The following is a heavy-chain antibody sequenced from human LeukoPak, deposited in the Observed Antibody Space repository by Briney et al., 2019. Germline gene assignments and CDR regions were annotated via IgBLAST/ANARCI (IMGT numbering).Heavy chain of an antibody. CDR1: GGSISSYY. CDR2: IYDRGST. Sequence: SETLSLTCTVSGGSISSYYWSWIRQPPGKGLEWVGNIYDRGSTKYNPSLKSRVTISVDTSRNQFYLRLSSVTAADTAVYCCAGGRTFDDWGQGTLVTVSS. V-gene: IGHV4-59*01. J-gene: IGHJ4*02. CDR3: AGGRTFDD.